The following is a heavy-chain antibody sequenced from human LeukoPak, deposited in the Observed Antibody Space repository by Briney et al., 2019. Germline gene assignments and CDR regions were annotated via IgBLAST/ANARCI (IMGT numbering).Heavy chain of an antibody. CDR1: GFTFSSYA. V-gene: IGHV3-23*01. CDR2: ISGGGSGT. J-gene: IGHJ3*02. Sequence: PGGSLRLSCAPSGFTFSSYAMSWVRQAPGEGLEWVAVISGGGSGTYYADSVRGRFTISRDNSKNTVYLQMNSLRAEDTAIYYCAKAVGSSGYFSRDAFDIWGQGTMVTVSS. CDR3: AKAVGSSGYFSRDAFDI. D-gene: IGHD3-22*01.